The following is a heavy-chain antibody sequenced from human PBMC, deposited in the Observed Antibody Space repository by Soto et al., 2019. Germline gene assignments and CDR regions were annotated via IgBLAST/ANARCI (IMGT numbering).Heavy chain of an antibody. J-gene: IGHJ5*02. Sequence: GASVKVSCKASGYTFTSHWMHWVRRAPGQGLEWMGVINPSGSSTSYAQKFKGRVTMTRDTSTSTDYMELSSLTSEDTAVYYCARDNSVAAAGSWWFDPWGQGTLVTVSS. CDR3: ARDNSVAAAGSWWFDP. V-gene: IGHV1-46*01. CDR1: GYTFTSHW. D-gene: IGHD6-13*01. CDR2: INPSGSST.